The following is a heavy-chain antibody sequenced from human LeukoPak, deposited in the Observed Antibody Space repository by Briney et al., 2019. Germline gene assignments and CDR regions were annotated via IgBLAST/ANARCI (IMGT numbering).Heavy chain of an antibody. CDR2: TSSDLNVK. V-gene: IGHV3-30-3*01. D-gene: IGHD3-10*01. J-gene: IGHJ4*02. CDR3: AREGYYGSGSPPSLYFDY. CDR1: GFTFRNYV. Sequence: PGGSPRLSCAASGFTFRNYVIHWVRQAPGKGLEWVAVTSSDLNVKLYADSVKGRFTISRDNSRSTLYLQMNSLRPEDTAIYYSAREGYYGSGSPPSLYFDYWGQGTLVTVSS.